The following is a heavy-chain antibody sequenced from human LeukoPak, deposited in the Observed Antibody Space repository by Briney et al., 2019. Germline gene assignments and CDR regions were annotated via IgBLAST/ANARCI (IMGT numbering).Heavy chain of an antibody. CDR3: ARDSYDFWSGYYDRAWFDP. CDR1: GGSISSYY. CDR2: IYTSGST. D-gene: IGHD3-3*01. V-gene: IGHV4-4*07. J-gene: IGHJ5*02. Sequence: PSETLSLTCTVSGGSISSYYWSWIRQPAGKGLEWIGRIYTSGSTNYNPSLKSRVTMSVDTSKNRFSLKLSSVTAADTAVYYCARDSYDFWSGYYDRAWFDPWGQGTLVTVSS.